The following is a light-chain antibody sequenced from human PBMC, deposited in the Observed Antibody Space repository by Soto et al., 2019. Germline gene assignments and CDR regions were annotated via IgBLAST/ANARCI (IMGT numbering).Light chain of an antibody. V-gene: IGKV3-20*01. CDR1: QSVSSSY. CDR3: QQYGSSSWT. Sequence: EIVFTQSPGTLPLSPGERAPLSCRASQSVSSSYLAWYQQKPGQAPRLLIYGASSRATGIPDRFSGSGSGTDFTLTISRLEPEDFAVYYCQQYGSSSWTFGQGTKVDIK. J-gene: IGKJ1*01. CDR2: GAS.